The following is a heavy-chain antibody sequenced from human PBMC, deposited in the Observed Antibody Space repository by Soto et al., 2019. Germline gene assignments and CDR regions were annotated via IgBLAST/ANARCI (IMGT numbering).Heavy chain of an antibody. Sequence: GGSLRLSCAASGFTFSGSAMHWVRQASGKGLEWVGRIRSKANSYATAYAASVKGRFTISRDDSKNTAYLQMNSLKTEDTAVYYCTRLQGGYYDSSGYYFYDAFDIWGQGTMVTV. V-gene: IGHV3-73*01. D-gene: IGHD3-22*01. CDR1: GFTFSGSA. CDR2: IRSKANSYAT. CDR3: TRLQGGYYDSSGYYFYDAFDI. J-gene: IGHJ3*02.